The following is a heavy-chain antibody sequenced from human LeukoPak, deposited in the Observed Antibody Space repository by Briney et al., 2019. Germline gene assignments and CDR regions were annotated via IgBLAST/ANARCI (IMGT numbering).Heavy chain of an antibody. V-gene: IGHV1-2*04. CDR1: GYTFTGYY. D-gene: IGHD5-24*01. CDR3: ARDLEAPGAETWPTPDY. Sequence: ASVKVSCKASGYTFTGYYMHWVRQAPGQGLEWMGWINPNSGGTNYAQKFQGWVTMTRDTSISTAYMEPSRLRSDDTAVYYCARDLEAPGAETWPTPDYWGQGTLVTVSS. CDR2: INPNSGGT. J-gene: IGHJ4*02.